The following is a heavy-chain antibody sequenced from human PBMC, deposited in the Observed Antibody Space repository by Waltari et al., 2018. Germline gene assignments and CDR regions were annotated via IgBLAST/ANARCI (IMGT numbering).Heavy chain of an antibody. CDR2: IDSSAGT. J-gene: IGHJ4*02. D-gene: IGHD6-13*01. Sequence: QLQLQESGPGLVKPSETLSLTCTVSGGSISSSIHYWGWIRQPPGKGLEWIGGIDSSAGTYFTPSLKRRVTMSVDTSKNPFSLKLSSVTAADTAVYYCARSSGGSSWANYFDYWGQGTLVTVSS. V-gene: IGHV4-39*07. CDR3: ARSSGGSSWANYFDY. CDR1: GGSISSSIHY.